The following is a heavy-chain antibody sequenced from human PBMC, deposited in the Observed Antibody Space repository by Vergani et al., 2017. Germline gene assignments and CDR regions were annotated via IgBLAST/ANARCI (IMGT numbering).Heavy chain of an antibody. J-gene: IGHJ4*02. CDR2: IYYSGST. D-gene: IGHD3-22*01. Sequence: QVQLQESGPGLVKPSQTLSLTCTVSGGSISSGDYYWSWIRQPPGKGLEWIGYIYYSGSTYYNPSLKSRVTMSVDTSKNQFSLKLSSVTAADTAVYYCARDLSRYYDSSGYYLSFDYWGQGTLVTVSS. V-gene: IGHV4-30-4*08. CDR3: ARDLSRYYDSSGYYLSFDY. CDR1: GGSISSGDYY.